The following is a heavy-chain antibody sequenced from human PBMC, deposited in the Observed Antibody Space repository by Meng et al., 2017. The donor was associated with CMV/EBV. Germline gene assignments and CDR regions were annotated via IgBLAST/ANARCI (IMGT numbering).Heavy chain of an antibody. CDR3: ARVLRWNGVIDY. CDR1: GGSISSYY. Sequence: VHLRGSGPGLVIPSEPLSLTCPVSGGSISSYYWSWIRQPAGKGLEWIGRIYTSGSTNYNPSLKSRVTMSVDTSKNQFSLKLSSVTAADTAVYYCARVLRWNGVIDYWGQGTLVTVSS. V-gene: IGHV4-4*07. J-gene: IGHJ4*02. CDR2: IYTSGST. D-gene: IGHD4-23*01.